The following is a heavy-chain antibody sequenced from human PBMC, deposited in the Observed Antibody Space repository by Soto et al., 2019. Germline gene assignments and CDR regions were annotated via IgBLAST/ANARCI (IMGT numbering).Heavy chain of an antibody. CDR2: IYYSGST. V-gene: IGHV4-30-4*01. Sequence: QVQLQESGPGLVKPSQTLSLTCTVSGGSISSGDYYWSWIRQPPGKGLEWIGYIYYSGSTYYNPFLKSRVTISVDMSKNQFSLKLSSVTTADTAVYYCARAIGDDYGDYTVWGQGTLVTVSS. D-gene: IGHD4-17*01. CDR3: ARAIGDDYGDYTV. CDR1: GGSISSGDYY. J-gene: IGHJ4*02.